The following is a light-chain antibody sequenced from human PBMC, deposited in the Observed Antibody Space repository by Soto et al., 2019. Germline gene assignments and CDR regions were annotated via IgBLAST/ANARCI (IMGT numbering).Light chain of an antibody. CDR1: RTVSNR. Sequence: EIQMTQSPSTLSVSAGDRVPLSCLASRTVSNRLAWYQHKPGQAPRLLISRASTGESGIPSRFRGSGSGTEFTLTVGTLQSDDIAIYYCQQYNRYSVAFGEGTKVDIK. CDR2: RAS. J-gene: IGKJ4*01. V-gene: IGKV1-5*03. CDR3: QQYNRYSVA.